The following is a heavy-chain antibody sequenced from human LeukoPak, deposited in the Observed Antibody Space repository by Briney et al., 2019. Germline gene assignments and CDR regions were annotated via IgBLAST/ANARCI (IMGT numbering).Heavy chain of an antibody. V-gene: IGHV1-18*01. CDR1: GYTFTSYG. D-gene: IGHD6-19*01. CDR2: ISAYNGNT. CDR3: ARDRFSSGWYYYYGMDV. Sequence: ASVKVSCKASGYTFTSYGISWVRQAPGQGLEWMGWISAYNGNTNYAQKLQGRVTMTTDTSTSTAYMELRSLRSDDTAVYYCARDRFSSGWYYYYGMDVWGQGTTVTVPS. J-gene: IGHJ6*02.